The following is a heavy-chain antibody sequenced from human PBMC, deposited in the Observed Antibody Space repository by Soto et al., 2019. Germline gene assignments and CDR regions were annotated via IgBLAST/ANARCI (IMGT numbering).Heavy chain of an antibody. CDR2: ISSSGSTA. CDR3: TRAACLPYLSFY. Sequence: GGSLRISCAASGFTFGRFELHWVRQAPGKVLEWISYISSSGSTAYYASSVEGRFTISRDNDNNSVYLQMDSLRAEDTALYYCTRAACLPYLSFYWGQGAMVTVSS. D-gene: IGHD3-10*01. J-gene: IGHJ4*02. CDR1: GFTFGRFE. V-gene: IGHV3-48*03.